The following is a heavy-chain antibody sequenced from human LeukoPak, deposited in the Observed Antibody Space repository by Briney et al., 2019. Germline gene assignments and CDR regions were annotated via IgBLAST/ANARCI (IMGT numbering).Heavy chain of an antibody. V-gene: IGHV3-20*04. Sequence: GGSLRLSCAASGFTFDDYGMSWVRQAPGKGLEWISGVNWNGGSTGYADSEKGRFTISRDNSNNSLFVQMNSLRAEDTAVYFCAKSRSGSANWALQIFDNWGQGTLVTVSS. J-gene: IGHJ4*02. D-gene: IGHD1-1*01. CDR3: AKSRSGSANWALQIFDN. CDR1: GFTFDDYG. CDR2: VNWNGGST.